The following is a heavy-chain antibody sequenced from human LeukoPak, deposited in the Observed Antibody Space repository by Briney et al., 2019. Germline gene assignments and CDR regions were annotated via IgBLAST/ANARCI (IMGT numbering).Heavy chain of an antibody. Sequence: GGSLRLSCAASGFTFSSYWMNWARQAPGKGLEWVASINHNGNVNYYVDSVKGRFTISRDNAKNSLYLQKSNLRAEDTAVYFCARGGGLDVWGQGATTTVSS. J-gene: IGHJ6*02. CDR1: GFTFSSYW. CDR2: INHNGNVN. V-gene: IGHV3-7*03. D-gene: IGHD3-16*01. CDR3: ARGGGLDV.